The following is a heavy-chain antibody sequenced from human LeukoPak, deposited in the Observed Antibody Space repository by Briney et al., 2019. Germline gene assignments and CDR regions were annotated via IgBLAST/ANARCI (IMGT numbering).Heavy chain of an antibody. V-gene: IGHV4-39*07. D-gene: IGHD6-6*01. CDR1: GGSISSSSYY. J-gene: IGHJ6*03. Sequence: PSETLSLTCTVSGGSISSSSYYWGWIRQPPGKGLEWIGSIYYSGSTYYNPSLKSRVTISVDTSKNQFSLKLSSVTAADTAVYYCARDLSSSSYYYYYYMDVWGKGTTVTVSS. CDR2: IYYSGST. CDR3: ARDLSSSSYYYYYYMDV.